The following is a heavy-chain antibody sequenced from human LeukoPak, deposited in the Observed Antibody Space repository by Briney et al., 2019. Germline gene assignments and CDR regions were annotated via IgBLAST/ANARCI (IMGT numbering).Heavy chain of an antibody. CDR1: GGTFSSYA. CDR2: IIPIFGTA. Sequence: RASVKVSCKASGGTFSSYAISWVRQAPGQGLEWMGGIIPIFGTANYAQKFQGRVTITADESTSTAYMELSSLGSEDTAVYYCAQKQYCSSTSCYRYFDYWGERTLVTVSS. J-gene: IGHJ4*02. D-gene: IGHD2-2*01. CDR3: AQKQYCSSTSCYRYFDY. V-gene: IGHV1-69*13.